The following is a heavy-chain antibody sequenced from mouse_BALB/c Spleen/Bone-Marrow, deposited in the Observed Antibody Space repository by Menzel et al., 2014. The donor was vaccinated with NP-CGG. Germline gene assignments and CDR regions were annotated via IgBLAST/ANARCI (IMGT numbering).Heavy chain of an antibody. CDR3: ARGGYYGSSYEDYAMDY. D-gene: IGHD1-1*01. Sequence: VQLQQSGAELMKPGASVKISCKATGYTFSSYWIEWVKQRPGHGLEWIGEILPGSGSTNYNEKFKGKATFTADTSSNTACMQLSSLTSEDSAVYYCARGGYYGSSYEDYAMDYWGQGTSVTVSS. J-gene: IGHJ4*01. CDR2: ILPGSGST. CDR1: GYTFSSYW. V-gene: IGHV1-9*01.